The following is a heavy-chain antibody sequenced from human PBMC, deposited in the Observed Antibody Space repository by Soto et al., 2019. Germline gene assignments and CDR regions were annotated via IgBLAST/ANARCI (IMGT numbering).Heavy chain of an antibody. V-gene: IGHV3-30*03. Sequence: QVQLVESGGGVVQHGRSLRLSCAASGFPFTSYGMHWVREGPDKGLEWVAIISYDGSDKYYADSVKGRFTISRDNSKNTLYLQMNSLRPEDTALYYCVGGQYYFDYRGQGTLVIVSS. J-gene: IGHJ4*02. CDR2: ISYDGSDK. CDR3: VGGQYYFDY. CDR1: GFPFTSYG. D-gene: IGHD3-10*01.